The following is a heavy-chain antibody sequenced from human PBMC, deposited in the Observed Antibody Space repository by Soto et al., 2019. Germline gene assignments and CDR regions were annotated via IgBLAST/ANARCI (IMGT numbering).Heavy chain of an antibody. J-gene: IGHJ4*02. CDR1: GYTFTTYG. V-gene: IGHV1-18*01. D-gene: IGHD3-22*01. CDR3: ARVPRDYYDNSGNYFLDC. Sequence: QVQLVQSGAEVKKPGASVKVSCKASGYTFTTYGMSWVRQAPGQGLDWMGWISTYNDNTKYAERLQGRVTMTTDTTTSTAYMELWSLRSDDTAVYYCARVPRDYYDNSGNYFLDCWCQGTLVTVSS. CDR2: ISTYNDNT.